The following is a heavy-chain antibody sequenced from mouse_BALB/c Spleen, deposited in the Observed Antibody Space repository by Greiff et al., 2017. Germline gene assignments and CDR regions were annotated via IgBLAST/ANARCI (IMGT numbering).Heavy chain of an antibody. CDR1: GYTFTDYN. CDR2: IYPYNGGT. J-gene: IGHJ3*01. V-gene: IGHV1S29*02. Sequence: EVQLQESGPELVKPGASVKISCKASGYTFTDYNMHWVKQSHGKSLEWIGYIYPYNGGTGYNQKFKSKATLTVDNSSSTAYMELRSLTSEDSAVYYCARGYYGNYEAYWGQGTLVTVSA. D-gene: IGHD2-1*01. CDR3: ARGYYGNYEAY.